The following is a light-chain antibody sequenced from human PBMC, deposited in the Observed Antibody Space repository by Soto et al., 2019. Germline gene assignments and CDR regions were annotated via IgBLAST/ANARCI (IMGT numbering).Light chain of an antibody. CDR1: SGHSTYA. J-gene: IGLJ2*01. CDR3: QSWGAGIRV. V-gene: IGLV4-69*01. CDR2: LNSDGSH. Sequence: QSVLTQSPSASASLGASVKLTCTLSSGHSTYAIAWHQQQPETGPRYLMKLNSDGSHTKGDGIPDRFSGSSSGAERYLTIASLQSEDEADYYCQSWGAGIRVSGGGTKVTVL.